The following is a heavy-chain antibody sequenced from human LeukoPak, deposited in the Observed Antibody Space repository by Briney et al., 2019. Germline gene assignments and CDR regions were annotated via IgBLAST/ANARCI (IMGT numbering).Heavy chain of an antibody. J-gene: IGHJ5*02. CDR2: INPSGGST. V-gene: IGHV1-46*01. CDR3: ARVTNYYDSSGYYPNWFDP. D-gene: IGHD3-22*01. Sequence: ASVKVSCKASGYTFTSYYMHWVRQAPGQGLEWMGIINPSGGSTSYAQKFQGRVTMTRDTSTSTVYMELSSLRSEDTAVYYCARVTNYYDSSGYYPNWFDPWSQGTLVTVSS. CDR1: GYTFTSYY.